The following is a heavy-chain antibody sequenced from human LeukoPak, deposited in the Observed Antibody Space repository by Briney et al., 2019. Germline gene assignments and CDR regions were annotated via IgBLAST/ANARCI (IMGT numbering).Heavy chain of an antibody. Sequence: PSETLSLTCTVSGGSISSSSYYWGWIRQPPGKGLGWIGSIYYSGSTYYNPSLKSRVTISVDTSKNQFSLKLSSVTAADTAVYYCARENVIVGAIADYWGQGTLVTVSS. CDR1: GGSISSSSYY. J-gene: IGHJ4*02. CDR3: ARENVIVGAIADY. CDR2: IYYSGST. V-gene: IGHV4-39*07. D-gene: IGHD1-26*01.